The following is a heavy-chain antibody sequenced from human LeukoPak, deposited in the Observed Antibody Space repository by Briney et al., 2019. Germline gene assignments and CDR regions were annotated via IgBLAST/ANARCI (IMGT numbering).Heavy chain of an antibody. CDR1: GGSISSGGYY. J-gene: IGHJ6*02. V-gene: IGHV4-31*11. Sequence: PSETLSLTCAVSGGSISSGGYYWSWIRQHPGKGLEWIGYIYYSGSTYYNPSLKSRVTISVDTSKNQFSLKLSSVTAADTAVYHCAREVVITPYYYYYGMDVWGQGTTVTVSS. CDR3: AREVVITPYYYYYGMDV. CDR2: IYYSGST. D-gene: IGHD3-22*01.